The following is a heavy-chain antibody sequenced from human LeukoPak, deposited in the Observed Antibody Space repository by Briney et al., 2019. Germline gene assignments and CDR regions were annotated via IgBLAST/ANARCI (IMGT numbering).Heavy chain of an antibody. Sequence: TASETLSLTCTVFGDSINSGSYYWGWIRQPPGKGLEWFGSISHRGNTYYNPSLRSRVTISVDMSKTQLSQKLSSVTATDTAVYYCARLYEGKRPPDYWGQGTPVTVSS. J-gene: IGHJ4*02. CDR2: ISHRGNT. V-gene: IGHV4-39*01. CDR3: ARLYEGKRPPDY. CDR1: GDSINSGSYY. D-gene: IGHD2-8*01.